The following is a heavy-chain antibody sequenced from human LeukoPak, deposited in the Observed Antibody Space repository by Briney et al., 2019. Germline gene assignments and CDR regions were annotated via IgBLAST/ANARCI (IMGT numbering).Heavy chain of an antibody. V-gene: IGHV1-69*05. J-gene: IGHJ6*03. D-gene: IGHD6-19*01. CDR1: GGTFSSYA. CDR2: IIPIFGTA. CDR3: ASSVAVAGTRFYYYMDV. Sequence: SVKVSCKASGGTFSSYAISWVRQAPGQGLEWMGRIIPIFGTANYAQKFQGRVTITTDESTSTAYMELSSLRSEDTAVYYCASSVAVAGTRFYYYMDVWGKGTTVTVSS.